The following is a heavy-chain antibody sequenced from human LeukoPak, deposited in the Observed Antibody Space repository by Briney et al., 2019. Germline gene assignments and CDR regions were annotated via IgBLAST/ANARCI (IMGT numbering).Heavy chain of an antibody. Sequence: GASVKVSCKASGYTFTSYGISWVRQAPGQGLEWMGWISAYNGNTNYAQELQGRVTMTTDTSTSTAYMELRSLRSDDTAVYYCARRYSGSYSDWFDPWGQGTLVTVSS. J-gene: IGHJ5*02. CDR2: ISAYNGNT. D-gene: IGHD1-26*01. CDR1: GYTFTSYG. CDR3: ARRYSGSYSDWFDP. V-gene: IGHV1-18*01.